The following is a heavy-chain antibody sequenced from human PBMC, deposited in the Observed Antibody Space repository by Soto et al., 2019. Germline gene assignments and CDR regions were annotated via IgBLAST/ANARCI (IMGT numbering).Heavy chain of an antibody. D-gene: IGHD2-15*01. CDR3: SMDRPDIAIGWPV. CDR1: GFDFGSFG. CDR2: IVVGTGKT. J-gene: IGHJ6*02. V-gene: IGHV1-58*02. Sequence: QMQLVQSGPEVKKPGTSVKVSCTASGFDFGSFGIQWLRQSHGQGFEWIGWIVVGTGKTNYAPNFQGRVTITRDMSTNTAYMDLTNLRSDDTAVYFCSMDRPDIAIGWPVWGQGTTVAVSS.